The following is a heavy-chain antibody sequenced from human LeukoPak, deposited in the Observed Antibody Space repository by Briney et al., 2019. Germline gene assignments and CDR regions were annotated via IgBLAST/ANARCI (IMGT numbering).Heavy chain of an antibody. D-gene: IGHD3-10*01. CDR3: ARLRYYGSGSYY. V-gene: IGHV4-38-2*02. CDR1: GYSISSGYY. J-gene: IGHJ4*02. Sequence: SETLSLTCTVSGYSISSGYYWGWIRQPPGKGLEWIGSIYHSGSTNYNPSLKSRVTISVDTSKNQFSLKLSSVTAADTAVYYCARLRYYGSGSYYWGQGTLVTVSS. CDR2: IYHSGST.